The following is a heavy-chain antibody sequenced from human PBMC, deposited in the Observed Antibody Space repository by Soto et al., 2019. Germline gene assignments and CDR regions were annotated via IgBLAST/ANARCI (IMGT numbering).Heavy chain of an antibody. CDR1: GYSFTSYW. Sequence: LGESLKISCKGSGYSFTSYWISWVRQMPGKGLEWMGRIDPSDSYTNYSPSFQGHVTISADKSISTAYLQRSSLKASDTAMYYCASSPRGYCSSTSCRELGNYYGMDVWGQGTTVTVSS. CDR2: IDPSDSYT. D-gene: IGHD2-2*01. J-gene: IGHJ6*02. CDR3: ASSPRGYCSSTSCRELGNYYGMDV. V-gene: IGHV5-10-1*01.